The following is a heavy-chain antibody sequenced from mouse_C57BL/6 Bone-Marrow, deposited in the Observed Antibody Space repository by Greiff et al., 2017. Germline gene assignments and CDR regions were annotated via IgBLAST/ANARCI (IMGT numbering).Heavy chain of an antibody. V-gene: IGHV1-42*01. D-gene: IGHD2-9*01. J-gene: IGHJ2*01. CDR2: INPSTGGT. Sequence: VQLQQSGPELVKPGASVKISCKASGYSFTGYYMNWVKQSPEKSLEWIGEINPSTGGTTYNQKFKAKATLTVDKSSSTAYMQLKSLTSEDSAVYYCARSAYYGYDGSYFDYWGQ. CDR3: ARSAYYGYDGSYFDY. CDR1: GYSFTGYY.